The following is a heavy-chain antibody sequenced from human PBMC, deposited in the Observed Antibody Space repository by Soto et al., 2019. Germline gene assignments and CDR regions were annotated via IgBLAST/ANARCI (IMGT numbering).Heavy chain of an antibody. J-gene: IGHJ3*02. D-gene: IGHD3-3*02. CDR2: IKQDGSEK. CDR3: ARDPPLADI. CDR1: EFTFSSYW. V-gene: IGHV3-7*03. Sequence: EVQLVESGGGLVQPGGSLRLSCAASEFTFSSYWMSWVRQAPGKGLEWVANIKQDGSEKYYVDSVKGRFTISRDNAKNSLYLQMNSLRAEDTAVYYCARDPPLADIWGQGTMVTVSS.